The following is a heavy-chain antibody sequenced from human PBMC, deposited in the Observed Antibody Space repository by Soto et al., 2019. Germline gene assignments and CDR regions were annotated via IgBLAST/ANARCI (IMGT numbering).Heavy chain of an antibody. D-gene: IGHD3-10*01. CDR3: ARSSWDRVRGFKEFDY. CDR1: GYTFTNDY. CDR2: INPSTGTT. Sequence: QVQLVQSGAEVKKPGASVKVSCKASGYTFTNDYMHWVRQAPGQGLEWMGIINPSTGTTSYAQKFQGRFTMTRDTSTSTVHMELSSLRSDDTAVYYCARSSWDRVRGFKEFDYLGQATLVTASS. J-gene: IGHJ4*02. V-gene: IGHV1-46*01.